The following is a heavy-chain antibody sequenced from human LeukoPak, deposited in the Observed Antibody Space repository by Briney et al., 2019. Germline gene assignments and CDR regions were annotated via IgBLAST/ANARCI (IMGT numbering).Heavy chain of an antibody. J-gene: IGHJ4*02. D-gene: IGHD6-19*01. CDR1: GDSISSSNYF. V-gene: IGHV4-39*07. CDR2: IYYSGST. CDR3: ARDRYTGWYSFDY. Sequence: SETLSLTCTVSGDSISSSNYFWGWIRQPPGKGLECIGSIYYSGSTYYNPSLKSRVTMSVDMSKNQFSLKLSSVTAADTAVYYCARDRYTGWYSFDYWGQGTLITVSS.